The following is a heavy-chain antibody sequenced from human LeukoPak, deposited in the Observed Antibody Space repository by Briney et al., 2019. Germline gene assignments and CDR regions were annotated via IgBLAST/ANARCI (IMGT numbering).Heavy chain of an antibody. D-gene: IGHD3-22*01. CDR3: ARDRYYYDSSGYSLFDY. V-gene: IGHV4-4*07. CDR2: IHTSGST. Sequence: KTSETLSLTCTVSGGSISSYYWSWIRQPAGKGLEWIGRIHTSGSTNYNPSLKSRVTMSVDTSKNQFSLKLSSVTAADTAVYYCARDRYYYDSSGYSLFDYWGQGTLVTVSS. CDR1: GGSISSYY. J-gene: IGHJ4*02.